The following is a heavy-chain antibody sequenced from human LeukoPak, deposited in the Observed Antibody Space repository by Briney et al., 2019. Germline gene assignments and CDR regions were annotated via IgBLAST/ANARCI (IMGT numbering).Heavy chain of an antibody. Sequence: GDSLRLSCAPSGLTVSSNYKSWVRQAPGKGLEGGSDLYNGGSTHYEDYVKGRFTISRDNSKNTLYLQMNSLRAEDTAVYYCARAPGDSYGYYYYYYMDVWGKGTTVTVSS. D-gene: IGHD5-18*01. CDR2: LYNGGST. J-gene: IGHJ6*03. CDR3: ARAPGDSYGYYYYYYMDV. CDR1: GLTVSSNY. V-gene: IGHV3-53*01.